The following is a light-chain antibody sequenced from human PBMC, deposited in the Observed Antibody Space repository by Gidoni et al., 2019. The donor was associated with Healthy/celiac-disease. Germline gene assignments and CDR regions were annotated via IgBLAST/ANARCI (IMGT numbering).Light chain of an antibody. J-gene: IGKJ5*01. CDR2: AAS. CDR1: QSIGSY. CDR3: QQSYSTPSIT. Sequence: DIQLTQSPSSLSASVGDRVTITCRASQSIGSYLNWYQQKPGKAPKRLTYAASSLQSGVPSRFSGSGPGTDVTLTISSRQPEDFATYYCQQSYSTPSITFGQGTRLEIK. V-gene: IGKV1-39*01.